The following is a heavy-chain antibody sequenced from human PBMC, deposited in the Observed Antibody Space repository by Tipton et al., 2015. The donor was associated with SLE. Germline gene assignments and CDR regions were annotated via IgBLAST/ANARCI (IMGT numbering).Heavy chain of an antibody. CDR3: ARDRSNDLYYQSPNLFYP. Sequence: LSLTCTVSGGSISSYYWSWIRQPPGKGLEWIGYIYYSGSTNYNPSLKSRVTISVDTSKNQFSLKLSSVTAADTAVYYWARDRSNDLYYQSPNLFYPCGQVTLVGASS. CDR1: GGSISSYY. V-gene: IGHV4-59*12. J-gene: IGHJ5*02. CDR2: IYYSGST. D-gene: IGHD2-8*01.